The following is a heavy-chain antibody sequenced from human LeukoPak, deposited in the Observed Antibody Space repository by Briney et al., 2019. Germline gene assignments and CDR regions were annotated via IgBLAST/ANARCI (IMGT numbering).Heavy chain of an antibody. CDR2: INPSGSST. V-gene: IGHV1-46*01. D-gene: IGHD2-2*01. CDR3: ARAGVVVPAARDAFDI. Sequence: ASVKVSCKASGYTFTTYYIHWVRQAPGQGLEWMAIINPSGSSTNYAQKFQGRVTMTRDTSTNTVYMDLSSLRSEDTAVYYCARAGVVVPAARDAFDIWGQGTMVTVSS. J-gene: IGHJ3*02. CDR1: GYTFTTYY.